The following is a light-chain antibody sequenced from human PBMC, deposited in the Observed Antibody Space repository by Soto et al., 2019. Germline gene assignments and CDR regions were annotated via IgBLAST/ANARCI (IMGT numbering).Light chain of an antibody. J-gene: IGKJ5*01. CDR2: AAS. V-gene: IGKV1-9*01. Sequence: IPLTQSPSSLSASVGDRVTITCRASQGISSYLAWYQQKPGKAPKLLIYAASTLQSGVPSRFSGSGSGTDFTLTISSLQPEYFATYYCQQLNSYPLFGQGTRLEIK. CDR1: QGISSY. CDR3: QQLNSYPL.